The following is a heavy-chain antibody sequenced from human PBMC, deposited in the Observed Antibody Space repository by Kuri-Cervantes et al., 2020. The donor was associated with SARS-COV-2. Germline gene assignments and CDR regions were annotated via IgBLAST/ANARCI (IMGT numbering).Heavy chain of an antibody. CDR3: ARDPSGGGSYNDYFDH. V-gene: IGHV3-64*01. J-gene: IGHJ4*02. CDR1: GVTLSSYG. Sequence: GESLKISCAASGVTLSSYGMHWVRQAPGKELEQVAAISDDGTSTLYLNSVRGRFIISRDNSKNTLYLQMGSLRPEDMAVYYCARDPSGGGSYNDYFDHWGQGTRVTVYS. D-gene: IGHD1-26*01. CDR2: ISDDGTST.